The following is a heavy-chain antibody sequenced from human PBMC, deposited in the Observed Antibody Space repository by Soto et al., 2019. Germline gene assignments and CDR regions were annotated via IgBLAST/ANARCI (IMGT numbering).Heavy chain of an antibody. Sequence: GGSLRLSCAASGFTFSSYAMSWVRQAPGKGLEWVSAISGSGGSTYYADSVKGRCTISRDNSKNTLYLQMNSLRAEDTAVYYCAKVFRGDSSGYYYYYYYMDVWGKGTTVTVSS. CDR1: GFTFSSYA. D-gene: IGHD3-22*01. J-gene: IGHJ6*03. CDR2: ISGSGGST. CDR3: AKVFRGDSSGYYYYYYYMDV. V-gene: IGHV3-23*01.